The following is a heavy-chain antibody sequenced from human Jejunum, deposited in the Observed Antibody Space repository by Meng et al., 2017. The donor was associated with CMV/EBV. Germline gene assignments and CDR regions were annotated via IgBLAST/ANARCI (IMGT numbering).Heavy chain of an antibody. D-gene: IGHD1-26*01. Sequence: RGSGPGLVKSSETLSPTCFVSAGPISGYYWSWIRQPAGKGLEWIGRIYTSGSTHYNPSLKSRLTMSVDLAKNQISLKLSSVTAADTAVYYCARESGSYYWFDPWGQGTLVTVSS. J-gene: IGHJ5*02. CDR2: IYTSGST. V-gene: IGHV4-4*07. CDR3: ARESGSYYWFDP. CDR1: AGPISGYY.